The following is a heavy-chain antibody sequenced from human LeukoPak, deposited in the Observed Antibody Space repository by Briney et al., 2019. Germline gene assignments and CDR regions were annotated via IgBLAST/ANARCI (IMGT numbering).Heavy chain of an antibody. V-gene: IGHV1-46*01. D-gene: IGHD5-18*01. Sequence: ASVKVSCKASGYTFTNYYMHWVRQAPGQGLEWMGTINPSNSYTSYAQKLQGRVTMTRDTSTTTVYMELSSLRSEDTAVYYCARAYTYGLGYWGQGIPVTVSS. CDR2: INPSNSYT. CDR1: GYTFTNYY. CDR3: ARAYTYGLGY. J-gene: IGHJ4*02.